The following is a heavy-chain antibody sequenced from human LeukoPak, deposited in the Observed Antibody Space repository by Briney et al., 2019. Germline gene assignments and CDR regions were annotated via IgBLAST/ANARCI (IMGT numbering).Heavy chain of an antibody. CDR1: GVSISSYY. CDR2: INHSGST. J-gene: IGHJ3*02. V-gene: IGHV4-34*01. CDR3: ARFHRWALDAFDI. Sequence: PSETLSLTCTVSGVSISSYYWSWIRQPPGKGLEWIGEINHSGSTNYNPSLESRVTISVDTSKNQFSLKLSSVTAADTAVYYCARFHRWALDAFDIWGQGTMVTVSS. D-gene: IGHD1-26*01.